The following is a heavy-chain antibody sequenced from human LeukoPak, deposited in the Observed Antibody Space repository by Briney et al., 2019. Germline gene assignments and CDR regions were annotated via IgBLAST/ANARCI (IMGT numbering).Heavy chain of an antibody. V-gene: IGHV3-7*01. D-gene: IGHD3-10*01. Sequence: GGSLRLSCAPSGFTFNRYWVSCVRHAPGKGLEWVANIEQDGSEKYYVDSVKGRSTISRDNAKNSLYLQKNSLRAENTAVYYCARDAGSYYDYWGQGTLVTVSS. CDR2: IEQDGSEK. CDR3: ARDAGSYYDY. CDR1: GFTFNRYW. J-gene: IGHJ4*02.